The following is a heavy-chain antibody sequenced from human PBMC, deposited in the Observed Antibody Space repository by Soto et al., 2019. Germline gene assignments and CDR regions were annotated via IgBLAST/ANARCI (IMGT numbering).Heavy chain of an antibody. CDR3: AIGGDYDEHAFDI. V-gene: IGHV4-30-4*01. CDR1: GGSISSGDYY. J-gene: IGHJ3*02. D-gene: IGHD3-16*01. CDR2: IYYSGST. Sequence: PSETLSLTCTVSGGSISSGDYYWSWIRQPPGKGLEWIGYIYYSGSTYYNPSLKSRVTISVDTSKNQFSLKLSSVTAADTAVYYCAIGGDYDEHAFDIWGQGTMVTVSS.